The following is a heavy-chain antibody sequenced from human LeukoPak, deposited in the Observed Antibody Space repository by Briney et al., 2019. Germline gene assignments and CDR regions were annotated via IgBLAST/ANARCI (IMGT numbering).Heavy chain of an antibody. J-gene: IGHJ6*03. CDR3: ARFSGPGMQHYYYYMDV. CDR1: GFTFSSYS. CDR2: ISSSSSYI. D-gene: IGHD3-10*01. Sequence: GGSLRLSCAASGFTFSSYSMNWVRQAPGKGLEWVSSISSSSSYIYYADSVKGRFTISRDNAKNSLYLQMNSLRAEDTAVYYCARFSGPGMQHYYYYMDVWGTGTTVTVSS. V-gene: IGHV3-21*01.